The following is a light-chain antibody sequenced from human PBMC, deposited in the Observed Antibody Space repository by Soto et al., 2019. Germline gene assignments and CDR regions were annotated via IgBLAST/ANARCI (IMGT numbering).Light chain of an antibody. CDR1: QGIGKW. CDR2: AAS. Sequence: DIQMTQSPSSVSASVGDRVTITCRASQGIGKWLAWYQQKPGTAPKLLIYAASTLQSGVPSRFSGSGSGTDFTLTISTLQSEGFATYYCQQGNSFPLTFGGGTKVEIK. J-gene: IGKJ4*01. V-gene: IGKV1D-12*01. CDR3: QQGNSFPLT.